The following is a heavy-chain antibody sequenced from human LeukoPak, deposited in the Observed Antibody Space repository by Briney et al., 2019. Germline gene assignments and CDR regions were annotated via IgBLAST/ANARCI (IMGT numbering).Heavy chain of an antibody. CDR2: IAYDGSRA. CDR1: GFTFGGYG. J-gene: IGHJ4*02. Sequence: GGSLRLSCAGSGFTFGGYGMHWFRQTPRKGREGVAVIAYDGSRAFCADSVKGRFTISRDNSKNTMSVQMDDLSAEDTAVYYCTRYNNDHFDYWGQGTLVTVSS. CDR3: TRYNNDHFDY. V-gene: IGHV3-33*01. D-gene: IGHD1-14*01.